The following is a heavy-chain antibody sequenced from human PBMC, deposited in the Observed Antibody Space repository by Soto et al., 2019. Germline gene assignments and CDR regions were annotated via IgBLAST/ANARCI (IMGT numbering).Heavy chain of an antibody. CDR3: ARDLGYSYGYSAFDI. V-gene: IGHV4-61*01. CDR1: GGSVISGSYY. Sequence: PSETLSLTCTVSGGSVISGSYYWSWIRQPPGKGLEWIGYIYYSGSTNYNPSLKSRVTISVDTSKNQFSLKLSSVTAADTAVYYCARDLGYSYGYSAFDIWGQGTMVT. CDR2: IYYSGST. D-gene: IGHD5-18*01. J-gene: IGHJ3*02.